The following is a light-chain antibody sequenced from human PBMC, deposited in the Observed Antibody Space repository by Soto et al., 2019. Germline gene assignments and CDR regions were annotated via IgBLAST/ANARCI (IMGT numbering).Light chain of an antibody. V-gene: IGKV3-11*01. J-gene: IGKJ5*01. CDR1: QSVSSY. Sequence: ESVLTSSPATQSLTHGETPPLSCCPSQSVSSYLAWYQQKPGQAPRLLIYDASNRATGIPARFSGSGSGTDFTLTISSLEPEDFAVYYCQQRSNWPPITAGQGTRLEIK. CDR2: DAS. CDR3: QQRSNWPPIT.